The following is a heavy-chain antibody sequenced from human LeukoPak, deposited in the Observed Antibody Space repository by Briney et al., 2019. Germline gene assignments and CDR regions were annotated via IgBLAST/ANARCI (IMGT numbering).Heavy chain of an antibody. CDR2: IYSGGST. D-gene: IGHD6-19*01. J-gene: IGHJ4*02. CDR1: GFTVSSNY. CDR3: ARRYSSGWWIDY. V-gene: IGHV3-53*01. Sequence: GGSLRLSCAASGFTVSSNYMNWVRQAPGKGLEWVSVIYSGGSTYYADSVKGRFTISRDNSKNTLYLQMNTLRAEDTAVYYSARRYSSGWWIDYWGQGTLVTVSS.